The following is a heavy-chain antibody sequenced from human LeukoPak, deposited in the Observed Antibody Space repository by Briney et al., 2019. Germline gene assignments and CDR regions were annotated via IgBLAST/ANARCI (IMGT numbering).Heavy chain of an antibody. J-gene: IGHJ4*02. CDR3: ARETAVAGSFIAINDY. Sequence: SQTLSLSCTVSGGSISSGGYYWSWILQPPGKGLEWIGEINHSESINYNPSLKSRVTISIDTSKNQFSLKLTSVTAADTAMYYCARETAVAGSFIAINDYWGQGTLVTVFS. CDR2: INHSESI. V-gene: IGHV4-31*03. D-gene: IGHD6-19*01. CDR1: GGSISSGGYY.